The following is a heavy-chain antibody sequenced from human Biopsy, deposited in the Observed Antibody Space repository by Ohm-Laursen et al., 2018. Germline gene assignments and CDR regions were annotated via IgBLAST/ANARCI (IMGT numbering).Heavy chain of an antibody. D-gene: IGHD2/OR15-2a*01. CDR2: IYYSGST. CDR1: GGSISSHDYY. V-gene: IGHV4-61*08. J-gene: IGHJ6*02. CDR3: ARATNSTGWPYYYFYGMDV. Sequence: GTLSLTCTVSGGSISSHDYYSTWIRQHPGKGLEWIGYIYYSGSTNYNPSLKSRVTISVDTSKNQYSLRLNSVTAADTAVYYCARATNSTGWPYYYFYGMDVWGQGTTVTVSS.